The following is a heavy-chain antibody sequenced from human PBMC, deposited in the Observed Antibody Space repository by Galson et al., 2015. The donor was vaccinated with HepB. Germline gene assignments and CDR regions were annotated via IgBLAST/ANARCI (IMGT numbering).Heavy chain of an antibody. J-gene: IGHJ2*01. CDR3: ASRGGYCSGSSCYDWYFDL. Sequence: SLRLSCAASGFTFSSYWMSWVRQAPGKGLEWVANIKQDGSEKYYVDSVKGRFTISRDNAKNSLYLQMNSLRAEDTAVYYCASRGGYCSGSSCYDWYFDLWGRGTLVTVSS. CDR1: GFTFSSYW. D-gene: IGHD2-15*01. CDR2: IKQDGSEK. V-gene: IGHV3-7*01.